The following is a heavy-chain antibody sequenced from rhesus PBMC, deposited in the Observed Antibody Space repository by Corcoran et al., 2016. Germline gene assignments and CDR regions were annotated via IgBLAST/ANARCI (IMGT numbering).Heavy chain of an antibody. CDR1: GGSISDSYR. V-gene: IGHV4S10*01. D-gene: IGHD6-25*01. CDR2: IYGSSTST. CDR3: ARVGGSWKNY. Sequence: QVQLQESGPGVVKPSETLSLTCAVSGGSISDSYRCSCIRQPPGKGLEWIGYIYGSSTSTNDNPSLKSRVTISKDTSKNQFSLKLSSVTAADTAVYYCARVGGSWKNYWGQGVLVTVSS. J-gene: IGHJ4*01.